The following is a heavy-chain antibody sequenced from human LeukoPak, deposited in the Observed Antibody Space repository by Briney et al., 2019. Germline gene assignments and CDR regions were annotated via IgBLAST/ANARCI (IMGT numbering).Heavy chain of an antibody. CDR2: INPSGGST. J-gene: IGHJ4*02. CDR3: ARVPNVEMATAYFDY. D-gene: IGHD5-24*01. V-gene: IGHV1-46*01. Sequence: ASVKVSCKASGYTFTSYYMHWVRQAPGQGLEWMGIINPSGGSTSYAQKFQGRVTITRDTSTSTVYMELSSLRSEDTAVYYCARVPNVEMATAYFDYWGQGTLVTVSS. CDR1: GYTFTSYY.